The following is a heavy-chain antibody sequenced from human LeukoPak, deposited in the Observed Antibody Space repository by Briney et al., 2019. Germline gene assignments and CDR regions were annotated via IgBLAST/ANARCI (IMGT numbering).Heavy chain of an antibody. CDR2: ISYDGSNK. J-gene: IGHJ5*02. D-gene: IGHD2-2*01. CDR3: AKDGGNVVVPAAPSGWFDP. V-gene: IGHV3-30*18. CDR1: GFTFSSYG. Sequence: GGSLRLSCAASGFTFSSYGVHWVRQAPGKGLEWVAVISYDGSNKYYADSVKGLFTISRDNSKNTLYLQMNSQRAEDTAVYYCAKDGGNVVVPAAPSGWFDPWGQGTLVTVSS.